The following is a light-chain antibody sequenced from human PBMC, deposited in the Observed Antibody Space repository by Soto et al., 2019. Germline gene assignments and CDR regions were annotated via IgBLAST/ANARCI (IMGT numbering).Light chain of an antibody. CDR1: SSDVGGYNY. CDR3: SSYAGSNNFV. J-gene: IGLJ1*01. Sequence: QSALTQPPSASGSPGQSVTISCTGTSSDVGGYNYVSWYQQYPGKGPKLMIYEVTKRPSGVPDRFSGSKSRNTASLTVSGLQAEDEADYYCSSYAGSNNFVFGTGTKVTVL. CDR2: EVT. V-gene: IGLV2-8*01.